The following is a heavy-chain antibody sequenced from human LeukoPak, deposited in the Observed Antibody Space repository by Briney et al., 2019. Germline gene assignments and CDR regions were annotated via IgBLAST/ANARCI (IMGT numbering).Heavy chain of an antibody. CDR1: GFTFSSYA. CDR3: AKESPHFDY. V-gene: IGHV3-23*01. J-gene: IGHJ4*02. CDR2: ISGGGVSI. Sequence: GGSLRLSCAASGFTFSSYAMSWVRQAPGKGLKWVSTISGGGVSIYYADSVKGRFTISRDNSKNTLYLQMNSLRAEDTAVYYCAKESPHFDYWGQGTLVTVSS.